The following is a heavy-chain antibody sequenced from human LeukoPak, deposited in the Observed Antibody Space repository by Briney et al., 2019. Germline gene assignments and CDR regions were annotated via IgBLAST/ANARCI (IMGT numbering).Heavy chain of an antibody. Sequence: GSLRLSCAASGFTFSSYAMSWVRQAPGKGLEWVSAISGSGGSTYYADSVKGRFTTSRDNSKNTLYLQMNSLRAEDTAVYYCATDGGLLWFGELRHWGQGTLVTVSS. CDR3: ATDGGLLWFGELRH. J-gene: IGHJ4*02. D-gene: IGHD3-10*01. V-gene: IGHV3-23*01. CDR2: ISGSGGST. CDR1: GFTFSSYA.